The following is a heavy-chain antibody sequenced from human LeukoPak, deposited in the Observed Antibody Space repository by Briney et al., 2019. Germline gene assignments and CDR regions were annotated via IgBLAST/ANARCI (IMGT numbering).Heavy chain of an antibody. CDR3: ATDQRYAFDY. CDR1: GFNFTDYP. CDR2: IRTTAGGAKYA. D-gene: IGHD3-9*01. J-gene: IGHJ4*02. Sequence: PGGSLRLSCATSGFNFTDYPMNWVRQAPGKGLEWISNIRTTAGGAKYAYYADSVKGLVTISRDDGKNTLYLHMNSLRDDDTAVYYCATDQRYAFDYWGQGILVTVSS. V-gene: IGHV3-48*02.